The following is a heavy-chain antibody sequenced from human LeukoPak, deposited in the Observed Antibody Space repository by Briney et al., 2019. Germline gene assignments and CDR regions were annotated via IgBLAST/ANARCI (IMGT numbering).Heavy chain of an antibody. Sequence: PSETLSLTCAVYGGSFSGYYWSWIRQPPGKGLEWIGEINHSGSTNYNPSLKSRVTISVDTSKNQFSLKLSSVTAADTAVYYCARGGIAVARPLDYWGQGTLVTVSS. D-gene: IGHD6-19*01. CDR1: GGSFSGYY. J-gene: IGHJ4*02. V-gene: IGHV4-34*01. CDR3: ARGGIAVARPLDY. CDR2: INHSGST.